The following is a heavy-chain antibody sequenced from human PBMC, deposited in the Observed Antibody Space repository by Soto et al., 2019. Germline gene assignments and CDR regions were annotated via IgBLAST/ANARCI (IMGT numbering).Heavy chain of an antibody. CDR1: GLTFSSYA. J-gene: IGHJ4*02. Sequence: EVQLLESGGDLVQPGGSLRLSCAASGLTFSSYAMSWVRQAPGKGLEWVVVISGSGGYTDYADSVKGRFTISRDNSKNTLFLQMNSLRAEDTALYYCAKRFRGVLLNPEVDWGQGTLVTVSS. CDR3: AKRFRGVLLNPEVD. V-gene: IGHV3-23*01. D-gene: IGHD3-10*01. CDR2: ISGSGGYT.